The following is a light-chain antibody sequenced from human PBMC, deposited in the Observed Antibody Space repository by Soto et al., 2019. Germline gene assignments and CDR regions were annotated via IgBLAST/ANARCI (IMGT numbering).Light chain of an antibody. CDR3: QQRSNWTIT. CDR2: DTY. CDR1: RSVSRN. J-gene: IGKJ5*01. Sequence: EIVMTQSPATLSVYQGERATLSCGASRSVSRNLAWYQQKTGQAPRLLIYDTYTRATGIPVRFSGSGYGTDLTLTISSMKPEDFEVYYCQQRSNWTITFGQGTRLEIK. V-gene: IGKV3-15*01.